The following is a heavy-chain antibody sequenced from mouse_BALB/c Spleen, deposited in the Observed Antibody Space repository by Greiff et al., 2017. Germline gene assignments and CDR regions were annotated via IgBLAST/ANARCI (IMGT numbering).Heavy chain of an antibody. CDR3: ARFGNYVFDY. J-gene: IGHJ3*01. V-gene: IGHV5-9*03. CDR2: ISSGGGNT. CDR1: GFTFSSYT. D-gene: IGHD2-1*01. Sequence: LVESGGGLVKPGGSLKLSCAASGFTFSSYTMSWVRQTPEKRLEWVATISSGGGNTYYPDSVKGRFTISRDNAKNNLYLQMSSLRSEDTALYYCARFGNYVFDYWGQGTLVTVSA.